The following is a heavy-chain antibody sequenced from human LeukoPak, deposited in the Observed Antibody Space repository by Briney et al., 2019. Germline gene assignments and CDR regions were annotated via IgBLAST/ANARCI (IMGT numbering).Heavy chain of an antibody. J-gene: IGHJ6*02. D-gene: IGHD2-15*01. CDR3: ARFYCRGYTCYFRYGMDV. CDR1: GYTFTSHG. CDR2: ISAYNGNT. Sequence: EASVKVFCKASGYTFTSHGINWVRQAPGQGLEWMGWISAYNGNTNYAQKLQGRVTMTTDTSTSTAYMELRSLRSDDTAVYYCARFYCRGYTCYFRYGMDVWGQGTTVTVPS. V-gene: IGHV1-18*01.